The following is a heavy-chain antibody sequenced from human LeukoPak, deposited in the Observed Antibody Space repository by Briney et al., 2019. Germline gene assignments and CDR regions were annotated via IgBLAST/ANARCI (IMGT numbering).Heavy chain of an antibody. CDR1: GYSFTSYW. J-gene: IGHJ4*02. CDR3: ARQDYDFWSGYFGDSNFDY. V-gene: IGHV5-51*01. D-gene: IGHD3-3*01. CDR2: IYPGDSDT. Sequence: PGESLKISCKGSGYSFTSYWIGWVRQMPGKGLEWMGNIYPGDSDTRYSPSFQGQVTISADKSISTAYLQWSSLKASDTAMYYCARQDYDFWSGYFGDSNFDYWGQGTLVTVSS.